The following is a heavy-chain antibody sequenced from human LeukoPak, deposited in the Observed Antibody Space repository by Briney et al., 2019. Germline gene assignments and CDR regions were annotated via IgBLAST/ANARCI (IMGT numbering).Heavy chain of an antibody. Sequence: PSGPVSLTCCVWSRPITSRKRLGLVRQPPGEGLEWVGEISHTGSTNYNPSFNSRVTMSVDKSKNQFSLNLKSVTAADTALYYCASSSLVVVVTYGFDIWGRGTAVTVSS. CDR3: ASSSLVVVVTYGFDI. CDR1: SRPITSRKR. V-gene: IGHV4-4*02. D-gene: IGHD2-21*01. J-gene: IGHJ3*02. CDR2: ISHTGST.